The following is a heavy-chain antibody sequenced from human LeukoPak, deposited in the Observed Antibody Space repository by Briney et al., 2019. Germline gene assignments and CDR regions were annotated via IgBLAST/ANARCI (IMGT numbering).Heavy chain of an antibody. CDR2: IKQDGSEK. Sequence: GGSLRLSCAASGFTFSSYWMSWVRQAPGKGLEWVANIKQDGSEKYYVDSVKGRFTISRDNAKNSLYLQMSSLRAEDTAVYYCARDGSARGYCSGGSCYSGLNYYGMDVWGQGTTVTVSS. CDR1: GFTFSSYW. CDR3: ARDGSARGYCSGGSCYSGLNYYGMDV. D-gene: IGHD2-15*01. V-gene: IGHV3-7*01. J-gene: IGHJ6*02.